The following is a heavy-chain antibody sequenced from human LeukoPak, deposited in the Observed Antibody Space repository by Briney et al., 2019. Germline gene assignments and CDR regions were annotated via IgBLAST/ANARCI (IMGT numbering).Heavy chain of an antibody. CDR3: ARPYYGSGSHNYYYYMDV. Sequence: SETLSLTCHVSRDSISNYYWSWIRQSPGKGLEWMGYIYYTGSTNYNPSLKSRVTISVDTSKNQFSLKLSSVTAADTAVYYCARPYYGSGSHNYYYYMDVWGKGTTVTISS. D-gene: IGHD3-10*01. J-gene: IGHJ6*03. CDR1: RDSISNYY. V-gene: IGHV4-59*12. CDR2: IYYTGST.